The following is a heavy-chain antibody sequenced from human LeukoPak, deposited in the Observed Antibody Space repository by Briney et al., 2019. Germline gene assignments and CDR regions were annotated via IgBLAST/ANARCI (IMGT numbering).Heavy chain of an antibody. CDR3: AELGITMIGGV. V-gene: IGHV3-48*03. D-gene: IGHD3-10*02. J-gene: IGHJ6*04. CDR2: ISSSGSTI. Sequence: GGSLRLSCTASGFTFNNHAMNWVRQAPGKGLEWVSYISSSGSTIYYADSVKGRFTISRDNAKNSLYLQVNSLRAEDTAVYYCAELGITMIGGVWGKGTTVTISS. CDR1: GFTFNNHA.